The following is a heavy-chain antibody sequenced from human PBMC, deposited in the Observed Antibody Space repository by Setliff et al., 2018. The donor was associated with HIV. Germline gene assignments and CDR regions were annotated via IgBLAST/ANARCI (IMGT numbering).Heavy chain of an antibody. Sequence: PGGSLRLSCAASGFTFSSYGMHWVRQAPGKGLEWVAVIWYDGSNKYYADSVKGRFTISRDNSKNTLYLQMNSLRAEDTAVYYCARDPGSSSSDYFDYWGQGTLVTVSS. J-gene: IGHJ4*02. CDR1: GFTFSSYG. CDR3: ARDPGSSSSDYFDY. CDR2: IWYDGSNK. V-gene: IGHV3-33*01. D-gene: IGHD6-13*01.